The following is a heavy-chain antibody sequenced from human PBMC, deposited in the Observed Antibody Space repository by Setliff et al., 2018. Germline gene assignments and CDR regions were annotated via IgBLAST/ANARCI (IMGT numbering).Heavy chain of an antibody. D-gene: IGHD3-3*01. Sequence: RASVKVSCKASGYTFTSYDINWVRQATGQGLEWMGWMNPNSGNTGYAQKFQGRVTITRNTSISTAYMELSSLRSEDTAVYYCARRGLGYDFWSGYYTMYYLDYWGQGTLVTVSS. CDR2: MNPNSGNT. CDR3: ARRGLGYDFWSGYYTMYYLDY. CDR1: GYTFTSYD. V-gene: IGHV1-8*03. J-gene: IGHJ4*02.